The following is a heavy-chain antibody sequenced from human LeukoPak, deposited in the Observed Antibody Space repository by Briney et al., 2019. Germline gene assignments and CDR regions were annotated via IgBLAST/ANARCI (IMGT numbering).Heavy chain of an antibody. Sequence: GGSLSLSCAASGFTFSSYSMNWVRQAPGKGLEWVSSISSSSSYIYYADSVKGRFTISRDNAKNSLFLQMNSLRAEDTAVYYCARDRSAEYYFDYWGQGTLVTVSA. CDR2: ISSSSSYI. D-gene: IGHD3-3*01. CDR1: GFTFSSYS. CDR3: ARDRSAEYYFDY. V-gene: IGHV3-21*01. J-gene: IGHJ4*02.